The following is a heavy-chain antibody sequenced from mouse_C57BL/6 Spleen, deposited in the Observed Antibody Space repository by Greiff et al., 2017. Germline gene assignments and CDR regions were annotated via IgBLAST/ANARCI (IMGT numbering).Heavy chain of an antibody. CDR3: ARGYYGSSPYYFDY. D-gene: IGHD1-1*01. CDR2: IYPSDSET. J-gene: IGHJ2*01. Sequence: QVQLQQPGAELVRPGSSVKLSCKASGYTFTSYWMDWVKQRPGQGLEWIGNIYPSDSETHYNQKFTDKATLTVDKSSSTAYMQRSSLTSEDSAVYYCARGYYGSSPYYFDYWGQGTTLTVSS. V-gene: IGHV1-61*01. CDR1: GYTFTSYW.